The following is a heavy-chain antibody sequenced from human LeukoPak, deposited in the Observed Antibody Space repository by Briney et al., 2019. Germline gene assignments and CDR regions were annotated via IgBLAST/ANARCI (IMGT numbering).Heavy chain of an antibody. CDR3: ARAAAMTTVVTLDY. V-gene: IGHV4-59*01. CDR1: GGPISSYY. CDR2: IYYSGST. D-gene: IGHD4-23*01. J-gene: IGHJ4*02. Sequence: PSETLSLTCTVSGGPISSYYWSWIRQPPGKGLEWIGYIYYSGSTNYNPSLKSRVTISVDTSRNQFSLKLSSVTAADTAVYYCARAAAMTTVVTLDYWGQGTLVTVS.